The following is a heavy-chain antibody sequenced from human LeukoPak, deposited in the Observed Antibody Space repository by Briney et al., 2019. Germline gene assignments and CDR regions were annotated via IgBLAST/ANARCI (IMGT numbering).Heavy chain of an antibody. J-gene: IGHJ3*02. V-gene: IGHV3-15*01. CDR2: IKSKTDGGTT. Sequence: GGSLRLSCAASGFTFSNAWMSWVRQAPGKGLEWVGRIKSKTDGGTTDYAAPVKGRFTISRDDSKNTLYLQMNSLKTEDTAVYYCTAFGTTGTNDASDIWGQGTMVTVSS. D-gene: IGHD1-1*01. CDR3: TAFGTTGTNDASDI. CDR1: GFTFSNAW.